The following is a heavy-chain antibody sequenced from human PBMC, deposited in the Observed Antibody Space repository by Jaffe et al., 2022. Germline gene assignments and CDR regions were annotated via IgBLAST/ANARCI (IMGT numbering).Heavy chain of an antibody. J-gene: IGHJ4*02. CDR2: IRYDGSNK. Sequence: QVQLVESGGGVVQPGGSLRLSCAASGFTFSSYGMHWVRQAPGKGLEWVAFIRYDGSNKYYADSVKGRFTISRDNSKNTLYLQMNSLRAEDTAVYYCAKGAELSYWGQGTLVTVSS. CDR3: AKGAELSY. D-gene: IGHD3-10*01. V-gene: IGHV3-30*02. CDR1: GFTFSSYG.